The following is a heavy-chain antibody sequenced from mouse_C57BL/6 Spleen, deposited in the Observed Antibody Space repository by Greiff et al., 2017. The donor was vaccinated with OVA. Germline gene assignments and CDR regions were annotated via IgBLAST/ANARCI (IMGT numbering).Heavy chain of an antibody. CDR1: GYTFTSYW. CDR2: IDPSDSYT. J-gene: IGHJ4*01. Sequence: VKLQQPGAELVRPGTSVKLSCKASGYTFTSYWMHWVKQRPGQGLEWIGVIDPSDSYTNYNQKFKGKATLTVDTSSSTAYMQLSSLTSEDSAVYYCAREGMVTPSAMDYWGQGTSVTVSS. CDR3: AREGMVTPSAMDY. V-gene: IGHV1-59*01. D-gene: IGHD2-3*01.